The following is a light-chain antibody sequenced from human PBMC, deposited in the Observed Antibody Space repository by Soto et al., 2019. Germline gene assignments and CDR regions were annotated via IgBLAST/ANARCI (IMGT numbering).Light chain of an antibody. CDR2: NDY. V-gene: IGLV1-47*02. CDR3: AVGDDSLRGVV. CDR1: TSNVGSNL. Sequence: QSVLAQPPSASGTPGQRVTISCSGSTSNVGSNLASWYQQLPGSAPKLLIYNDYERPSGVPDRFSGSKSGTSASLGISGLRSEDEADYFCAVGDDSLRGVVFGGGTKLTVL. J-gene: IGLJ2*01.